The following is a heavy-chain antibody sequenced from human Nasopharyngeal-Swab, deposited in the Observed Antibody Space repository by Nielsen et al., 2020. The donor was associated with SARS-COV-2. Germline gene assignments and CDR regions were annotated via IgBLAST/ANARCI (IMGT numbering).Heavy chain of an antibody. Sequence: GESLKISCKGSGYSFTSHWIGWVRQMPGKGLERMGIFYPGDSDTRYSPSFQGQVTISADKSISTAYLQWSSLKASDTAMYYCARPPAYSSGLFDYWGQGTLVTVSS. J-gene: IGHJ4*02. CDR3: ARPPAYSSGLFDY. V-gene: IGHV5-51*01. D-gene: IGHD6-19*01. CDR2: FYPGDSDT. CDR1: GYSFTSHW.